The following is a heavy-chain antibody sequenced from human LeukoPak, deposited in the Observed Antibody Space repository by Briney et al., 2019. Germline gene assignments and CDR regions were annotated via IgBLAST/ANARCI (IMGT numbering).Heavy chain of an antibody. CDR2: IYFSGST. V-gene: IGHV4-59*01. J-gene: IGHJ1*01. D-gene: IGHD3-16*01. Sequence: SETLSLTCIVSGDSISSYYWSWIRQPPGKGLEWIGDIYFSGSTNYNPSLKSRVTVSVDTSKNQFSLKLTSVTAADTAVYFCARSLYTSYKYFHHWGQGTLVTVSS. CDR1: GDSISSYY. CDR3: ARSLYTSYKYFHH.